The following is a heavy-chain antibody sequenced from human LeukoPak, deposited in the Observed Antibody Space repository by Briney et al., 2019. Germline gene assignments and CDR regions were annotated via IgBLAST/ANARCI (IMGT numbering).Heavy chain of an antibody. Sequence: SETLSLTCSVYGGSFSGYYWSWIRQPPGKGLEWIGEINDSGSSNYNPALKSRVTMSVDTSKNQFSLWLNSVTAADTAVYYCARVGAPDNNYYYYMDVWGKGTTVTVSS. CDR2: INDSGSS. V-gene: IGHV4-34*01. CDR3: ARVGAPDNNYYYYMDV. J-gene: IGHJ6*03. CDR1: GGSFSGYY. D-gene: IGHD1-26*01.